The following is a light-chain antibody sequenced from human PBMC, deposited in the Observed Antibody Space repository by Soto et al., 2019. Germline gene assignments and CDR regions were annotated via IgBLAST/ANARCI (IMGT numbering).Light chain of an antibody. CDR2: AAS. CDR3: QQANRFPFT. V-gene: IGKV1D-12*01. CDR1: QGISSW. J-gene: IGKJ5*01. Sequence: IHMTQSPTSLSASVGDIVTITFRASQGISSWLAWYQQKPGKAPKLLIHAASSLQSGVPSRFSGSGSGTDFTLTISSLQPEDFATYYCQQANRFPFTFGQGTRLEIK.